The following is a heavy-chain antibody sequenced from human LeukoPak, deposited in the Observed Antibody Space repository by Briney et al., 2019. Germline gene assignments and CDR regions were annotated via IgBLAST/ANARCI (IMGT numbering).Heavy chain of an antibody. D-gene: IGHD6-13*01. CDR3: AKGEAAGIAAAGKRFDP. Sequence: PGGSLRLSCAASQFTFSHYGMHWVRQAPGRGLQWVAVIWSDASDKYYSDSVKGRFTISRDNSRNTLYLEMNNLRAEDTALYYCAKGEAAGIAAAGKRFDPWGQGTLVTVSS. J-gene: IGHJ5*02. CDR1: QFTFSHYG. V-gene: IGHV3-33*06. CDR2: IWSDASDK.